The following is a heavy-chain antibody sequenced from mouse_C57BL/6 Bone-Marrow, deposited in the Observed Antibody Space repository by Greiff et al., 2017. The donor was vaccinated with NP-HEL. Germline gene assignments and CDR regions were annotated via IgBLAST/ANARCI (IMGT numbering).Heavy chain of an antibody. CDR2: IRLKSDNYAT. CDR1: GFTFSNYW. Sequence: DVMLVESGGGLVQPGGSMKLSCVASGFTFSNYWMNWVRQSPEKGLEWVAQIRLKSDNYATHYAESVKGRFTISRDDSKSSVYLQMNNLRAEDTGIYYCTGANSNYWGQGTTLTVSS. D-gene: IGHD2-5*01. J-gene: IGHJ2*01. CDR3: TGANSNY. V-gene: IGHV6-3*01.